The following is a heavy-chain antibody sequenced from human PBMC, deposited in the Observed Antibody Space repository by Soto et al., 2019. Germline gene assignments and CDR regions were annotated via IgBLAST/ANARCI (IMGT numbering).Heavy chain of an antibody. J-gene: IGHJ4*02. CDR1: GFTFSSYA. CDR2: ISSNGGST. CDR3: VKSRFSSSWYRGSNLDY. D-gene: IGHD6-13*01. V-gene: IGHV3-64D*06. Sequence: GGSLRLSCSASGFTFSSYAMHWVRQAPGKGLEYVSAISSNGGSTYYADSVKGRFTISRDNSKNTLYLQMSSLRAEDTAVYYCVKSRFSSSWYRGSNLDYWGQGTLVTVSS.